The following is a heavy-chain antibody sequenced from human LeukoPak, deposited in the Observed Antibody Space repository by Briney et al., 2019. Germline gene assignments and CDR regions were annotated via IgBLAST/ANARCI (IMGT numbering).Heavy chain of an antibody. J-gene: IGHJ5*02. Sequence: SETLSLTCTVSGGSISSYYWNWIRQPAGKGLEWIGRIYTSGSTNYNPSLKSRVTMSVDTSKNQFSLKLSSVTAADTVVYYCARTEDYGDYGNWFDPWGQGTLVTVSS. D-gene: IGHD4-17*01. CDR2: IYTSGST. CDR1: GGSISSYY. CDR3: ARTEDYGDYGNWFDP. V-gene: IGHV4-4*07.